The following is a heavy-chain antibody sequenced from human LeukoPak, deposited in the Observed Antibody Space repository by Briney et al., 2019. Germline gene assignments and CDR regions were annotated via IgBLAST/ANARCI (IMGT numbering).Heavy chain of an antibody. Sequence: GGSLKISFKGSGYPFTSYWIGWVRQMPGKGLEWMGIIYPGDSDTRYSPSFQGQVTILADKSISTAYLQWSSLKASDTAMYYCARQRDYMFDYWGQGTLVTVSS. V-gene: IGHV5-51*01. J-gene: IGHJ4*02. CDR1: GYPFTSYW. CDR2: IYPGDSDT. CDR3: ARQRDYMFDY. D-gene: IGHD4-11*01.